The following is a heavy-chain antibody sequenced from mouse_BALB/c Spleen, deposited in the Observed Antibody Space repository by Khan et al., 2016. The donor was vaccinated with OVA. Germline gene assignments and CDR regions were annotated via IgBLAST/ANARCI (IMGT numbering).Heavy chain of an antibody. Sequence: QVQLQQSGAELAKPGASVKMSCKASGYTFINYWILWVKQRPGQGLEWIGYINPSTGYTEYNQNFKDKVTLTADKSSSTAYMQLSSLASEDSAVYYYARKGLRWDFDYWGQGTTLTVSS. CDR2: INPSTGYT. J-gene: IGHJ2*01. D-gene: IGHD1-1*01. CDR3: ARKGLRWDFDY. V-gene: IGHV1-7*01. CDR1: GYTFINYW.